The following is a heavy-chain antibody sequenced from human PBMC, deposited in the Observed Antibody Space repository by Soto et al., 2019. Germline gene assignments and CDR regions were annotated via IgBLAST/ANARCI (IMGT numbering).Heavy chain of an antibody. Sequence: QVQLQQWGAGLLKPSETLSLTCAVYGGSFSGYYWSWIRQPPGKGLEWIGEINHSGSTNYNPSLKSRVTISVDTSKNQFSLKLSSVTAADTAVYYCARGRLDNDFDHWGQGTLVTVSS. V-gene: IGHV4-34*01. J-gene: IGHJ4*02. CDR2: INHSGST. CDR1: GGSFSGYY. CDR3: ARGRLDNDFDH. D-gene: IGHD1-1*01.